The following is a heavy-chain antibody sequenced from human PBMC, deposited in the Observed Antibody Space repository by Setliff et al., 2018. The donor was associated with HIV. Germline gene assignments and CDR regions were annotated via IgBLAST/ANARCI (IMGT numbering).Heavy chain of an antibody. CDR2: MYHTGST. CDR3: ARQPLXXXYACRSYYFDX. CDR1: GYSISSGCY. J-gene: IGHJ4*01. Sequence: SETLSLTCAVSGYSISSGCYWGWIRQPPGKGLEWIGSMYHTGSTYYSPSLNSRFTISVDTSKNQFSLQLRSVTAADTAVYYCARQPLXXXYACRSYYFDXXGXXXLVTVSS. D-gene: IGHD4-17*01. V-gene: IGHV4-38-2*01.